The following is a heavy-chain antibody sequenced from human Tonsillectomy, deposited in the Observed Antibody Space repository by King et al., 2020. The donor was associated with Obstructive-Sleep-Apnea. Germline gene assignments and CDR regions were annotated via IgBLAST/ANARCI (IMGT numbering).Heavy chain of an antibody. CDR1: GGSISSYY. J-gene: IGHJ4*02. CDR2: IYYSGST. V-gene: IGHV4-59*08. CDR3: ARYRSSGDTALVSGFDY. D-gene: IGHD5-18*01. Sequence: VQLQESGPGLVKPSETLSLTCTVSGGSISSYYWSWIRQPPGKGLEWIGYIYYSGSTSYNPSLKSRVTISLDTSKNQFSLKLSSVTAADTAVYYCARYRSSGDTALVSGFDYWGQGTLVTVSS.